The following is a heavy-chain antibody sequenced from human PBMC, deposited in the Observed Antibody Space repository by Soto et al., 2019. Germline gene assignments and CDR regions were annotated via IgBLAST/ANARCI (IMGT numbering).Heavy chain of an antibody. V-gene: IGHV4-31*03. CDR3: ARVTRVDDILTGYSPGYFDY. CDR1: GGSISSGGYY. J-gene: IGHJ4*02. Sequence: PSETLSLTCTVSGGSISSGGYYWSWIRHHPGKGLEWIGYIYYSGSTYYNPSLKSRVTISVDTSKNQFSLKLSSVTAADTAVYYCARVTRVDDILTGYSPGYFDYWGQGTLVTVSS. CDR2: IYYSGST. D-gene: IGHD3-9*01.